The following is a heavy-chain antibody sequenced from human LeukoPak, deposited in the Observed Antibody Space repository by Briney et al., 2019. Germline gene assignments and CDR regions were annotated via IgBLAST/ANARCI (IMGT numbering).Heavy chain of an antibody. CDR1: GYTFTGYY. D-gene: IGHD3-3*02. CDR2: INPNSGGT. J-gene: IGHJ4*02. Sequence: ASVKVSCKASGYTFTGYYMHWVRQAPGQGLEWMGWINPNSGGTNYAQKFQGRVTMTRDTSISTAYMELSRLRSDDTAVYYCASPKTAFSSLMDYWGQGTLVTVSS. V-gene: IGHV1-2*02. CDR3: ASPKTAFSSLMDY.